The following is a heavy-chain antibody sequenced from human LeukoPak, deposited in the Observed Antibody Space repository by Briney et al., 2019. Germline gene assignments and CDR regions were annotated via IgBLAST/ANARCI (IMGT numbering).Heavy chain of an antibody. J-gene: IGHJ6*03. CDR2: IRQDGSEQ. CDR3: ARYYYYYMDV. Sequence: GGSLRLSCAASGFTFSTYWMSWVRQAPGKGLEWVANIRQDGSEQYYVDSVKGRFTISRDNAKHSLFLQMNSLRAEDTAAYYCARYYYYYMDVWGKGTTVAVS. CDR1: GFTFSTYW. V-gene: IGHV3-7*01.